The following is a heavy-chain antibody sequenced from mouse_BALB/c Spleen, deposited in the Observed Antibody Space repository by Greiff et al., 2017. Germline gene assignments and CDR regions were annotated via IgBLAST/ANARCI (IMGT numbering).Heavy chain of an antibody. D-gene: IGHD2-1*01. CDR1: GFNIKDTY. V-gene: IGHV14-3*02. Sequence: EVQGVESGSELVKPGASVKLSCTASGFNIKDTYMHWVKQRPEQGLEWIGRIDPANGNTKYDPKFQGKATITADTSSNTAYLQLSSLTSEDTAVYYCARDGNYEDAMDYWGQGTSVTVSS. CDR3: ARDGNYEDAMDY. J-gene: IGHJ4*01. CDR2: IDPANGNT.